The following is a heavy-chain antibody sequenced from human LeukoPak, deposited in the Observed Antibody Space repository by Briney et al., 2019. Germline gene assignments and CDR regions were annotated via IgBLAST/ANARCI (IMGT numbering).Heavy chain of an antibody. CDR1: GYTFTDYY. Sequence: ASVKVSCKASGYTFTDYYMHWVRQASGQGLEWMGWINPNSGGTSYAQKFQGRVTMTRDTSISTVYMELSRLTSDDTAVYYCAGPRATILDYYYMDVWGKGTTVTVS. CDR3: AGPRATILDYYYMDV. D-gene: IGHD2-8*02. J-gene: IGHJ6*03. V-gene: IGHV1-2*02. CDR2: INPNSGGT.